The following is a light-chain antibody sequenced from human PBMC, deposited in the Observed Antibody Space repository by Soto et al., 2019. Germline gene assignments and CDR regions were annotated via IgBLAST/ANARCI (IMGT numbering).Light chain of an antibody. CDR3: QQYNGYSPRGT. CDR1: QSISSW. CDR2: RAS. J-gene: IGKJ1*01. V-gene: IGKV1-5*03. Sequence: DIQMTQSPSTLSASVGDRVTITCRASQSISSWLAWYQQKPGKAPNLLIYRASSLESGVPSRFSGSGSGTEFTLTISSLQPDDFATYYCQQYNGYSPRGTFGQGTKVEIK.